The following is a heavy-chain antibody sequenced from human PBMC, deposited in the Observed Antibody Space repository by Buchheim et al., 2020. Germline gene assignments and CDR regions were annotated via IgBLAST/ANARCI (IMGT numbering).Heavy chain of an antibody. Sequence: EVQLVESGGGLVKPGGSLRLSCAASGFTFSSYSMNWVRQAPGKGLEWVSSISSSSSYIYYADSVKGRFTISRDNAKNSLYLQMNSLRAEDTAVYYCARDGIAVAGTPYRDNAFDIWGQGT. V-gene: IGHV3-21*01. CDR2: ISSSSSYI. D-gene: IGHD6-19*01. CDR3: ARDGIAVAGTPYRDNAFDI. CDR1: GFTFSSYS. J-gene: IGHJ3*02.